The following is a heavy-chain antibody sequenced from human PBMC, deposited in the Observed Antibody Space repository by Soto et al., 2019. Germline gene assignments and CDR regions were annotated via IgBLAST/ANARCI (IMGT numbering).Heavy chain of an antibody. J-gene: IGHJ3*02. D-gene: IGHD3-3*01. CDR2: IRSKANSYAT. CDR3: TRLDFWSGYPDAFDI. V-gene: IGHV3-73*01. Sequence: GGSLRLSCAASGFTFSGSAMHWVRQASGKGLEWVGRIRSKANSYATAYAASVKGRLTISRDDSKNTAYLQMNSLKTEDTAVYYCTRLDFWSGYPDAFDIWGQGTMVTVSS. CDR1: GFTFSGSA.